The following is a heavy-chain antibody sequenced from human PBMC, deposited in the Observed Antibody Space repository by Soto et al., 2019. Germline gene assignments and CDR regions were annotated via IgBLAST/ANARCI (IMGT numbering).Heavy chain of an antibody. CDR1: GFTFSNYG. Sequence: GGSLRLSCAASGFTFSNYGIHWVRQAPGKGLEYVSAISSNGGSIYYAKSVKGRFTISRDNAKNTVFLQMGSLIAEDMGVYYCAGDAFDIWGQGTMVTVSS. CDR2: ISSNGGSI. CDR3: AGDAFDI. J-gene: IGHJ3*02. V-gene: IGHV3-64*01.